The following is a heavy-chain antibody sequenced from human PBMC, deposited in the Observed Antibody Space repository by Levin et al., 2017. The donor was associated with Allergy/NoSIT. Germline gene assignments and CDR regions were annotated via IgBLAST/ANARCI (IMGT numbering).Heavy chain of an antibody. CDR1: GILFSSYD. J-gene: IGHJ6*02. D-gene: IGHD3-22*01. Sequence: GGSLRLSCAASGILFSSYDMNWVRQAPGTGLEWVSSISAGGNYIYYADSVKGRFTISRDNAKNSLFLQMNSLRAEDTAVYYCASWAMYHYDRSAFDYFYYAMDVWGQGTTVTVS. V-gene: IGHV3-21*01. CDR2: ISAGGNYI. CDR3: ASWAMYHYDRSAFDYFYYAMDV.